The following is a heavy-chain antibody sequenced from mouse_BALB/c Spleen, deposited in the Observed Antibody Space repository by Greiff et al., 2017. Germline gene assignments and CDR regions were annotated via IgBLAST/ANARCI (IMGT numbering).Heavy chain of an antibody. CDR2: IDPANGNT. V-gene: IGHV14-3*02. D-gene: IGHD1-1*01. J-gene: IGHJ2*01. CDR1: GFNIKDTY. CDR3: ARSGDYGSSFDY. Sequence: VQLKQSGAELVKPGASVKLSCTASGFNIKDTYMHWVKQRPEQGLEWIGRIDPANGNTKYDPKFQGKATITADTSSNTAYLQLSSLTSEDTAVYYCARSGDYGSSFDYWGQGTTLTVSS.